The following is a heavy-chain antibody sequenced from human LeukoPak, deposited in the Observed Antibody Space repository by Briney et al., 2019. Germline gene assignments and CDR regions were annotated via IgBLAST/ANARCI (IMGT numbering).Heavy chain of an antibody. V-gene: IGHV3-74*01. Sequence: GGSLRLSCAASAFTFPNYWMHWVRQAPGEGLVWVSRIKTDGSITNYADSVKGRFTISRDNAMNTLYLQMNSLGVEDTAVYFCARGLPGNYGYFDYWGQGALVTISS. CDR1: AFTFPNYW. CDR2: IKTDGSIT. CDR3: ARGLPGNYGYFDY. J-gene: IGHJ4*02. D-gene: IGHD2-2*01.